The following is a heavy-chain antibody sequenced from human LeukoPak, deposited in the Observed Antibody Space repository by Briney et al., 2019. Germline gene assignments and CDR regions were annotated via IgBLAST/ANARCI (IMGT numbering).Heavy chain of an antibody. V-gene: IGHV3-9*01. CDR2: ISWNSGSI. J-gene: IGHJ4*02. D-gene: IGHD3-22*01. CDR3: ARDIDSSGPLDY. CDR1: GFTFDDYA. Sequence: ETGGSLRLSCAASGFTFDDYAMHWVRQAPGKGLEWVSGISWNSGSIGYADSVKGRFTISRDNAKNSLYLQMNSLRAEDTAVYYCARDIDSSGPLDYWGQRTLVTVSS.